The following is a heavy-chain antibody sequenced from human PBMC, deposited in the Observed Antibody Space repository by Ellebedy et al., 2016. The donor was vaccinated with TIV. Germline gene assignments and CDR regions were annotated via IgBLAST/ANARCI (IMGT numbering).Heavy chain of an antibody. D-gene: IGHD3-16*01. J-gene: IGHJ4*02. Sequence: ASVKVSCKASGYTFTDYYMHWVRQAPGQGLEWMGWINPNNSDTNYAQKFQGRVTMTRDTSISTAYMDLSRLRSDDTAVYYCARGYVVADFDYWGLGTLVTVSS. V-gene: IGHV1-2*02. CDR2: INPNNSDT. CDR1: GYTFTDYY. CDR3: ARGYVVADFDY.